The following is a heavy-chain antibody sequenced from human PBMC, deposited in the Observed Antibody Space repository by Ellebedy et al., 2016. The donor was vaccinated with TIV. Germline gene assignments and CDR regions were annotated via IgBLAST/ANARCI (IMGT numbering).Heavy chain of an antibody. CDR1: GGSISNYY. CDR3: ARLRVGASMPTDY. CDR2: IYYSGET. Sequence: MPSETLSLTCTVSGGSISNYYWSWIRQHPGKGLEWIGSIYYSGETFYNPSLKSRATVSSEKSMNRFSLRLTSVTAADTAVYYCARLRVGASMPTDYWGPGTLVTVSS. J-gene: IGHJ4*01. V-gene: IGHV4-59*06. D-gene: IGHD1-26*01.